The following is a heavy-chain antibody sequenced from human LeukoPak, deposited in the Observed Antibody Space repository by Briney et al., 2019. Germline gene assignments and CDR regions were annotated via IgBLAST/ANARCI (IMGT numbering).Heavy chain of an antibody. Sequence: ASVKVSCKASGYTFTSYDINWVRQATEQGLEWMGWMNPNSCNTGYAQKFQGRVTMTRNTSISTAYMELSSLRSEDTAVYYCARAPVLLWFGELANYYYYGMDVWGQGTTVTVSS. J-gene: IGHJ6*02. CDR3: ARAPVLLWFGELANYYYYGMDV. CDR1: GYTFTSYD. D-gene: IGHD3-10*01. V-gene: IGHV1-8*01. CDR2: MNPNSCNT.